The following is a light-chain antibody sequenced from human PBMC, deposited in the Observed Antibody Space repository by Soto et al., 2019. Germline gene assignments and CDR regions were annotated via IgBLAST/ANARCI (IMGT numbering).Light chain of an antibody. CDR2: KNN. J-gene: IGLJ3*02. CDR1: SSNIGGNY. Sequence: QYVVTQPPSASGTPGQRVTISCSGSSSNIGGNYVYWYQHLPGTAPKVLIYKNNHRPSGVPDRFSGSKSDTSASLAISGLRSEDEAHYYCAVWDDSLNGVVFGGGTKLTVL. V-gene: IGLV1-47*01. CDR3: AVWDDSLNGVV.